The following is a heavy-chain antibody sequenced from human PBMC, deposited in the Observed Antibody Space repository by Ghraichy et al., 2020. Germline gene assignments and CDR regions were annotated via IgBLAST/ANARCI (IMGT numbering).Heavy chain of an antibody. J-gene: IGHJ4*02. CDR2: IYYSGST. V-gene: IGHV4-39*01. CDR1: GGSISSSSYY. D-gene: IGHD2-15*01. CDR3: ARHLYLCSGGSCHAPYYFDY. Sequence: SQTLSLTCTVSGGSISSSSYYWAWIRQPPGKGLEWIGGIYYSGSTYYNPSLKSRVTISVDTSKNQFSLKLSSVTAADTAVYYCARHLYLCSGGSCHAPYYFDYWGQGTLVTVSS.